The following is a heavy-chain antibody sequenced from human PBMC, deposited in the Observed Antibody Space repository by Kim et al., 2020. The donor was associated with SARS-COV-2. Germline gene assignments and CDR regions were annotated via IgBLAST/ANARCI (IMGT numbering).Heavy chain of an antibody. J-gene: IGHJ4*02. Sequence: TNFNPSRTSRVTISVDTSKNQFSLKRSSVTAADTAVYYCAATVTTRYFDYWGQGTLVTVSS. D-gene: IGHD4-17*01. V-gene: IGHV4-34*01. CDR2: T. CDR3: AATVTTRYFDY.